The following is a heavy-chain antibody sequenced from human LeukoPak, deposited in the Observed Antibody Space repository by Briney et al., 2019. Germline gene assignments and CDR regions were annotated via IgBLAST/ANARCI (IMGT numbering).Heavy chain of an antibody. J-gene: IGHJ6*03. CDR1: GGSISSSSYY. V-gene: IGHV4-39*01. CDR3: ARHPRTQSWFGETLHYYYYMDV. Sequence: PSETLSLTCTVSGGSISSSSYYWGWIRQPPGKGLEWIGSIYYSGSTYYNPSLKSRVTISVDTSKNQFSLRLSSVTAADTAVYYCARHPRTQSWFGETLHYYYYMDVWGRGTTVTVSS. D-gene: IGHD3-10*01. CDR2: IYYSGST.